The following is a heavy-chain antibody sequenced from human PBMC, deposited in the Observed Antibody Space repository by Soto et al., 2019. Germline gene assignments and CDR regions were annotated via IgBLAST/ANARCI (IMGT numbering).Heavy chain of an antibody. Sequence: SETLSLTGTVSGGCISSSSYYWGWIRQPPGKGPEWIGSIYYSGGTYYNRSLESRPTISVDTSKNQLSLKLSSVTAADTAVYYCARLAVAGTGGDYYYYGMDVWGQGTTVTVSS. CDR2: IYYSGGT. CDR3: ARLAVAGTGGDYYYYGMDV. J-gene: IGHJ6*02. D-gene: IGHD6-19*01. V-gene: IGHV4-39*01. CDR1: GGCISSSSYY.